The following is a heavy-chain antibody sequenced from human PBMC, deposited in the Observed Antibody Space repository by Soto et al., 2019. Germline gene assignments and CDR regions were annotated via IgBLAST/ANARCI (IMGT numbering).Heavy chain of an antibody. V-gene: IGHV1-8*01. CDR2: MNPNSGNT. J-gene: IGHJ4*02. D-gene: IGHD5-12*01. Sequence: GASVKVSCKASGYTFTSYDINWVRQATGQGLEWMGWMNPNSGNTGYAQKFQGRVTMTRNTSISTAYMELSSLRSEDTAVYYCARGKKWLRMTYFDYWGQGTLVTVSS. CDR3: ARGKKWLRMTYFDY. CDR1: GYTFTSYD.